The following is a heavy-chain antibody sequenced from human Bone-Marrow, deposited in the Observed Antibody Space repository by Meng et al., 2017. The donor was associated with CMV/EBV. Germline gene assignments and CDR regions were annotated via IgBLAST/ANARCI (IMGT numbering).Heavy chain of an antibody. D-gene: IGHD7-27*01. CDR2: IEADGSLQ. Sequence: LAWEASAFTFTSHGMSWVRQAPGKGLEWVASIEADGSLQHYVDSGRGRFIISRDDAKNSLYLQMNSLRTDDTAVYHCARDLWGSEDYWGQGALVTVSS. V-gene: IGHV3-7*01. CDR3: ARDLWGSEDY. CDR1: AFTFTSHG. J-gene: IGHJ4*02.